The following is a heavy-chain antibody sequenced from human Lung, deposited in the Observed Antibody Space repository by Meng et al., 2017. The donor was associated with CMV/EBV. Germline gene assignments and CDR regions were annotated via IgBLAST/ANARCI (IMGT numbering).Heavy chain of an antibody. Sequence: SXXVSXKASGGTFRKYSISWVRQAPGQGREWIGGILPIFGIAKIAQNFQGRVTITTDGSTSTAYMEVSSLRSADTAVYYCATVGGPMVKNGYFDYWGQGXLVTVSS. J-gene: IGHJ4*02. CDR2: ILPIFGIA. CDR3: ATVGGPMVKNGYFDY. V-gene: IGHV1-69*05. D-gene: IGHD4/OR15-4a*01. CDR1: GGTFRKYS.